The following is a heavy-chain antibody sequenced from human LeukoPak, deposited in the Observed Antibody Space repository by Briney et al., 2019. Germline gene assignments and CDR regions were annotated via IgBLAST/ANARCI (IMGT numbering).Heavy chain of an antibody. CDR1: GYTFTGYY. CDR2: INPNSGGT. D-gene: IGHD1-26*01. V-gene: IGHV1-2*02. Sequence: ASVKVSCKASGYTFTGYYMHWVRQAPGQGLEWMGWINPNSGGTNYAQKFQGRVTMTRDTSISTAYMELSRLRSDDTAVYYCATTRVGFDAFDIWGQGTMVTVSS. J-gene: IGHJ3*02. CDR3: ATTRVGFDAFDI.